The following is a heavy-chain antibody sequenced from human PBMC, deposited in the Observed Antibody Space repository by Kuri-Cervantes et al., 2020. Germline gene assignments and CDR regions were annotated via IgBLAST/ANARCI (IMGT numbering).Heavy chain of an antibody. J-gene: IGHJ4*02. CDR3: ARDGYNLEGVDY. Sequence: ASVKVSCKASGYTFTSYAMHWVRQAPGQRLEWMGWSNAGNGNTKYSQEFQGRVTITRDTSASTAYMELRSLRSDDTAVYYCARDGYNLEGVDYWGQGTLVTVSS. V-gene: IGHV1-3*02. D-gene: IGHD5-24*01. CDR1: GYTFTSYA. CDR2: SNAGNGNT.